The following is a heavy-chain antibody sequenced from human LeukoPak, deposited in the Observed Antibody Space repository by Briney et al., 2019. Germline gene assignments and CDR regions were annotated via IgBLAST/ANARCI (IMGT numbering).Heavy chain of an antibody. V-gene: IGHV3-7*03. CDR1: GFSFSSHW. CDR3: ARGFGITF. Sequence: GGSLRLCCAASGFSFSSHWMSWVRQAPGKGLEWVANIKQDGSEKHYVDSVKGRFTVSRDNAKNSLYLQMNSLRADDTAVYYCARGFGITFWGQGTLVTVSS. J-gene: IGHJ4*02. CDR2: IKQDGSEK. D-gene: IGHD3-16*01.